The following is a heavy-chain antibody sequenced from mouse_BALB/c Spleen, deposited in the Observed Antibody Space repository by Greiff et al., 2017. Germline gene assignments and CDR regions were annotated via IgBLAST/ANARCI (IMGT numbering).Heavy chain of an antibody. CDR2: INPYNGAT. CDR3: ARAYGNFDY. Sequence: EVQLQQSGPELVKPGASVKISCKASGYSFTGYYMHWVKQGHVKSLEWIGRINPYNGATSYNQNFKDKASLTVDKSSSTAYMELHSLTSEDSAVYYCARAYGNFDYWGQGTTLTVSS. V-gene: IGHV1-26*01. J-gene: IGHJ2*01. CDR1: GYSFTGYY. D-gene: IGHD2-10*02.